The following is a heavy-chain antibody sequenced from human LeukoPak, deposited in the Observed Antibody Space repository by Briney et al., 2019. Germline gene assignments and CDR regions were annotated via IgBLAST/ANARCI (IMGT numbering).Heavy chain of an antibody. D-gene: IGHD2-2*01. CDR2: IIPIFGTA. J-gene: IGHJ6*02. Sequence: GASVKVSCKASGGTFSSYAISWVRQAPGQGLEWMGGIIPIFGTANYAQKFQGRVTITADESTSTAYMELSSLRSEDTAVYYCASGEEVVVVPAADYYYGMDVWGQGTTVTVSS. V-gene: IGHV1-69*13. CDR1: GGTFSSYA. CDR3: ASGEEVVVVPAADYYYGMDV.